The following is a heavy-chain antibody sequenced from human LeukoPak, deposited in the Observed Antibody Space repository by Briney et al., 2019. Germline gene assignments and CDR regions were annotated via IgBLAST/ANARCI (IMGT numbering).Heavy chain of an antibody. CDR1: GYTFTGYY. D-gene: IGHD1-26*01. V-gene: IGHV1-2*02. Sequence: ASVKVSCKASGYTFTGYYMHWVRQAPGQGLEWMGWINPNSGGTNYAQKFQGRVTMTRDTSISTAYMELSRLRSDDTAAYYCARGATDGSYYGNWGQGTLVTVSS. CDR3: ARGATDGSYYGN. J-gene: IGHJ4*02. CDR2: INPNSGGT.